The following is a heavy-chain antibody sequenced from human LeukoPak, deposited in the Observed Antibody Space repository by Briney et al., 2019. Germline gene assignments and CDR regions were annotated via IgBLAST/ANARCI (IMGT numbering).Heavy chain of an antibody. J-gene: IGHJ6*02. CDR2: ISGDGGST. Sequence: PGGSLRLSCAASGLTFDDYAMHWVRQAPGKGLEWVSLISGDGGSTYYADSVKGRSTISRDNSKNSLYLQMNSLRTEDTALYYCAKVIKDTAMADYYYGMDVWGQGTTVTVSS. CDR3: AKVIKDTAMADYYYGMDV. CDR1: GLTFDDYA. V-gene: IGHV3-43*02. D-gene: IGHD5-18*01.